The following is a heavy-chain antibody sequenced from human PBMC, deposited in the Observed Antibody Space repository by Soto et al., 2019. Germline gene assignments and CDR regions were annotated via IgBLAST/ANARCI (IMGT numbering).Heavy chain of an antibody. CDR3: ARESGGATATLDYYYFYMDV. CDR1: GYTFSDYY. D-gene: IGHD5-12*01. Sequence: QVQLVQSGAEVKKPGASVTVSCKASGYTFSDYYLRWVRQAPGQGPEWMGRINPNSGDTKFAQKFQGRVTMTRDTSVRTAFMELNWLKPDDTAVYYCARESGGATATLDYYYFYMDVWGQGTTVTVSS. V-gene: IGHV1-2*06. CDR2: INPNSGDT. J-gene: IGHJ6*03.